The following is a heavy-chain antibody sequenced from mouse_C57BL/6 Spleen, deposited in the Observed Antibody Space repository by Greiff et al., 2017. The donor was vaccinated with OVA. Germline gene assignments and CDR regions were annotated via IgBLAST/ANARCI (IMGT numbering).Heavy chain of an antibody. Sequence: QVQLQQPGAELVKPGASVKLSCKASGYTFPSYWMQWVKQRPGQGLEWIGEIDPSDSYTNYNQKFKGKATLTVDTSSSTAYMQLSSLTSEDSAVYYCARKPMDYWGQGTSVTVSS. CDR1: GYTFPSYW. J-gene: IGHJ4*01. CDR3: ARKPMDY. V-gene: IGHV1-50*01. CDR2: IDPSDSYT.